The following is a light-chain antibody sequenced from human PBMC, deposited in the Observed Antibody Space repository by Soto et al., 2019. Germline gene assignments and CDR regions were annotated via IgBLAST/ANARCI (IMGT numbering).Light chain of an antibody. CDR2: GNI. CDR3: QSYDSTLSARYV. Sequence: QSVLTQPPSVSGAPGQRVTISCTGSSSNIRAGYDVHWYQQRPGTAPKLLIFGNINRPSGVPDRFSGSKSGTSASLAITGLQAEDEGDYSCQSYDSTLSARYVFGTGTKLTVL. J-gene: IGLJ1*01. V-gene: IGLV1-40*01. CDR1: SSNIRAGYD.